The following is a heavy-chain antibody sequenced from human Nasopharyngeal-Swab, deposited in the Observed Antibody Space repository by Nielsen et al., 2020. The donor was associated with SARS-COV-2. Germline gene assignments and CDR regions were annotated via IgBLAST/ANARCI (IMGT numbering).Heavy chain of an antibody. Sequence: SETLSLTCTVSGGSINSGGYYWSWVRQHAEKGLEWIGHIHNSGTTYHNPSLMSRIRMSVDTSKDQFSLKLSSVTAADTAVYYCARIQCSEISRINFWNFDLWGRGTLVTVSS. CDR1: GGSINSGGYY. J-gene: IGHJ2*01. V-gene: IGHV4-31*03. CDR2: IHNSGTT. D-gene: IGHD2-15*01. CDR3: ARIQCSEISRINFWNFDL.